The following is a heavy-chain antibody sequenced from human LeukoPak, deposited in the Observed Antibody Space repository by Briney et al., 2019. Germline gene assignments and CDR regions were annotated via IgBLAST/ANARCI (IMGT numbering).Heavy chain of an antibody. V-gene: IGHV4-4*07. J-gene: IGHJ3*02. CDR2: IYTSGST. D-gene: IGHD3-9*01. CDR3: ARGDILTGYSLGAFDI. Sequence: PSETLSLTCTVSGASISSYYWSWIRQPAGKGLEWIGRIYTSGSTNYNPSLKSRVTMSVDTSKNQFSLKLSSVTAADTAVYYCARGDILTGYSLGAFDIWGQGTMVTVSS. CDR1: GASISSYY.